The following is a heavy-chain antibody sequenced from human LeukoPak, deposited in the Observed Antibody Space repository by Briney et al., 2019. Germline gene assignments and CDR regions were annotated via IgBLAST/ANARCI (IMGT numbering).Heavy chain of an antibody. Sequence: SGPELAKPTQTLTLSCTFSGFSLTTSKMCVKWIGQPPGKALEWLARIDWDDDKYYSTSPKTRLSSSKDTSKNQVVLTMTNMDPVDTATSYCARKKSESYFDYWGQGTLVTVSS. J-gene: IGHJ4*02. CDR1: GFSLTTSKMC. D-gene: IGHD3-3*01. V-gene: IGHV2-70*11. CDR2: IDWDDDK. CDR3: ARKKSESYFDY.